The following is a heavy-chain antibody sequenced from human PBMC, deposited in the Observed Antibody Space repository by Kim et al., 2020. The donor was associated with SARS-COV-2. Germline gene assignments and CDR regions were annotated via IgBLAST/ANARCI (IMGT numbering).Heavy chain of an antibody. D-gene: IGHD6-13*01. CDR2: INTDGTNT. CDR3: IRGGVVDATAAAT. CDR1: GFTFSRYW. V-gene: IGHV3-74*01. Sequence: GGSLRLSCAASGFTFSRYWMHWVRQAPGKGLVWVSHINTDGTNTNYADSVKGRFTVSRDNAMNALYLQMNSLRAEDTAVYYCIRGGVVDATAAATWGQGTRVTV. J-gene: IGHJ1*01.